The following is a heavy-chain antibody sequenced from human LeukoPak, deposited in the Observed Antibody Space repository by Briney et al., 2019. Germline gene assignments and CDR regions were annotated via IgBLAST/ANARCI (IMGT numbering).Heavy chain of an antibody. J-gene: IGHJ4*02. D-gene: IGHD3-9*01. CDR3: ARVQENPYYDILTGPFDY. CDR2: INPIFGTA. Sequence: ASVKVSCQASGGTFSSYSISWVRQAPGQGLEWMGGINPIFGTANYAQKFQGRVTITADKSTSTAYMELSSLRSEDTAVYYCARVQENPYYDILTGPFDYWGQGTLVTVSS. CDR1: GGTFSSYS. V-gene: IGHV1-69*06.